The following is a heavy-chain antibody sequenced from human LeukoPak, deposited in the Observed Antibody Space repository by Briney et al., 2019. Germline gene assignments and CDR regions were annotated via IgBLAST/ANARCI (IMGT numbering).Heavy chain of an antibody. CDR3: ARTYCRGGSCHFDY. CDR2: ISYSGST. J-gene: IGHJ4*02. CDR1: GGSISGYY. V-gene: IGHV4-59*08. D-gene: IGHD2-15*01. Sequence: SETLSLTCTVSGGSISGYYWSWIRQPPGKGLEWIGYISYSGSTDSNPSLKSRVTISVDTSKNQISLKLSSVTAADTAVYYCARTYCRGGSCHFDYWGQGTLVTVSS.